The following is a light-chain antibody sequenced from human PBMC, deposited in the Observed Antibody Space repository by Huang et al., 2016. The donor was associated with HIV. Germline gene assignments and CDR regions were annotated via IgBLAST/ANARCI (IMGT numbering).Light chain of an antibody. CDR2: TVS. Sequence: DIQMHQSPPSLSASVGDRVTFTCRADQNITKSLNWYQQKPGKAPKLLIYTVSTLESGDTSRFSGSGSGSRFTLNIGNLQPEDFATYYCQQSFRVPRTFG. CDR1: QNITKS. V-gene: IGKV1-39*01. CDR3: QQSFRVPRT. J-gene: IGKJ1*01.